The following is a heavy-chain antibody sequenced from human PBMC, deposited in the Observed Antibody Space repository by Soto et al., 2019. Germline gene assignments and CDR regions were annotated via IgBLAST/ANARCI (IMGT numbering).Heavy chain of an antibody. J-gene: IGHJ4*02. Sequence: SETLSLTCAVYGGCFSGYYWSWIRQPPGKGLEWIGEINHSGSTNYNPSLKSRVTISVDTSKNQFSLKLSSVTAADTAVYYCARGTTGTMPHAYFDYWGQGTLVTVSS. D-gene: IGHD4-17*01. CDR2: INHSGST. CDR1: GGCFSGYY. V-gene: IGHV4-34*01. CDR3: ARGTTGTMPHAYFDY.